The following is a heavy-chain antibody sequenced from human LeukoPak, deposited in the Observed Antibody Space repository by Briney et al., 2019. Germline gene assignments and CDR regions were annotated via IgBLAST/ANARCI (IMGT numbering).Heavy chain of an antibody. CDR1: GYTFTSYD. CDR3: AGQGFWRTNWFDP. J-gene: IGHJ5*02. V-gene: IGHV1-8*03. CDR2: MNPNSGNT. D-gene: IGHD3-3*01. Sequence: GASVKVSCKASGYTFTSYDINWVRQATGQGLEWMGWMNPNSGNTGYAQKFQGRVTITRNTSISTAYMELSSLRSEDTAVYYCAGQGFWRTNWFDPWGQGTLVTVSS.